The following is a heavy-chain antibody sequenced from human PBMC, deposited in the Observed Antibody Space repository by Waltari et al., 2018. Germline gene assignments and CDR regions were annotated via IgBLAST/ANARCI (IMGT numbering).Heavy chain of an antibody. CDR2: INPGNGNT. D-gene: IGHD2-15*01. Sequence: QVQLVQSGAEVKKPGASVQVSCKASGYTFTSYIIHWVRQAHGHSLEWMRWINPGNGNTKYSQKIQDRVTSTRDTVASTAYVELSSLTSEDTAVYYCARPLEDCSGGSCYYDRWFDPWGQGTLVTVSS. J-gene: IGHJ5*02. CDR1: GYTFTSYI. CDR3: ARPLEDCSGGSCYYDRWFDP. V-gene: IGHV1-3*01.